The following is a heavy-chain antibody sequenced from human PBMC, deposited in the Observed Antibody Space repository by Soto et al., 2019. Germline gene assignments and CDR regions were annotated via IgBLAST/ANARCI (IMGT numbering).Heavy chain of an antibody. CDR2: ISSSGSTI. Sequence: GGSLRLSCAASGFTFSSYEMNWVRQAPGKGLEWVSYISSSGSTIYYADSVKGRFTISRDNAKNSLYLQMNSLRVEDTAVYYCARGSPEDYYYYYGMDVWGQGTTVTVSS. V-gene: IGHV3-48*03. CDR1: GFTFSSYE. CDR3: ARGSPEDYYYYYGMDV. J-gene: IGHJ6*02.